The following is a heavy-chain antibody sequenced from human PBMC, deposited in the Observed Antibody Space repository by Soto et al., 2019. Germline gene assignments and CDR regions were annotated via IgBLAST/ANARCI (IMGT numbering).Heavy chain of an antibody. CDR3: AREYTAWPLAYGLDV. J-gene: IGHJ6*02. Sequence: GGSLRLSCVGSGFTFSTYSINWVRQAPGKGLEWVSSISSRSDIYYAGSVKGRFTISRDNAKNSVSLQMNSLRAEDTAVYYCAREYTAWPLAYGLDVWGQGTTVTVSS. V-gene: IGHV3-21*01. CDR2: ISSRSDI. D-gene: IGHD2-2*02. CDR1: GFTFSTYS.